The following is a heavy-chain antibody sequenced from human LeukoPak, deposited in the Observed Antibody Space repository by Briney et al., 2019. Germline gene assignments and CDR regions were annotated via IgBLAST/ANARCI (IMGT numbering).Heavy chain of an antibody. V-gene: IGHV3-21*01. Sequence: GGSLRLSCAASGFTFSSYSMNWVRQAPGKGLEWVSSISSSSSYIYYADSMKGRFTISRDNAKNSLYLQMNSLRAEDTAVYYCARDRVAYCSGDCLPHNWGQGTLVTVSS. CDR1: GFTFSSYS. J-gene: IGHJ4*02. D-gene: IGHD2-21*02. CDR2: ISSSSSYI. CDR3: ARDRVAYCSGDCLPHN.